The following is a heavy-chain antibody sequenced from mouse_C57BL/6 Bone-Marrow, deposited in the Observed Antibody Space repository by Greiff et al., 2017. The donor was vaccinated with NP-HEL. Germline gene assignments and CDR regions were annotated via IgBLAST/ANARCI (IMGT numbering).Heavy chain of an antibody. D-gene: IGHD1-1*02. V-gene: IGHV1-59*01. CDR1: GYTFTSYW. CDR2: IDPSDSYT. CDR3: ARLWRYYFDY. J-gene: IGHJ2*01. Sequence: QVQLQQPGAELVRPGTSVQLSCKASGYTFTSYWMHWVKQRPGQGLEWIGVIDPSDSYTNYNQKFKGKATLTVDTSSSTAYMQLSSLTSEDSAVYYCARLWRYYFDYWGQGTTLTVSS.